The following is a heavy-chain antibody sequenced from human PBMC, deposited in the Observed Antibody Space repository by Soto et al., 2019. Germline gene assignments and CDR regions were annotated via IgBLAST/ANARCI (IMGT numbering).Heavy chain of an antibody. CDR1: GGSISSYY. J-gene: IGHJ4*02. Sequence: PSETLSLTCTVSGGSISSYYWSWIRQPPGKGLEWIGYIYYSGSTNYNPSLKSRVTISVDTSKNQFSLKLSSVTAADTAVYYCARNYYDRRNYFDYWGQGTLVTVSS. CDR3: ARNYYDRRNYFDY. V-gene: IGHV4-59*12. CDR2: IYYSGST. D-gene: IGHD3-22*01.